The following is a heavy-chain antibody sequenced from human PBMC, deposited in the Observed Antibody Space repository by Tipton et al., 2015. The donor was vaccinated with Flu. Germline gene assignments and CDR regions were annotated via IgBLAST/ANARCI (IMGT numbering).Heavy chain of an antibody. D-gene: IGHD3-22*01. CDR1: GFTFSAYG. J-gene: IGHJ4*02. Sequence: SLRLSCAASGFTFSAYGMNWVRQAPGQGLEWLSYISSSGDDIYYGDSVKGRFSISRDNAKNSLFLQMNSLRAEDTALYYCARVWDSSGYYYDLGRGQGTLVTVSS. CDR2: ISSSGDDI. CDR3: ARVWDSSGYYYDLG. V-gene: IGHV3-48*03.